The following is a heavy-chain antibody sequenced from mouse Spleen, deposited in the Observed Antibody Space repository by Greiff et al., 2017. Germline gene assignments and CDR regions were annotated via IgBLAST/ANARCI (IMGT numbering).Heavy chain of an antibody. D-gene: IGHD2-4*01. J-gene: IGHJ2*01. V-gene: IGHV1-20*01. CDR3: ARSDYGDY. Sequence: EVKLQQSGPELVKPGDSVKISCKASGYSFTGYFMNWVMQSHGKSLEWIGRINPYNGDTFYNQKFKGKATLTVDKSSSTAHMELRSLTSEDSAVYYCARSDYGDYWGQGTTLTVSS. CDR1: GYSFTGYF. CDR2: INPYNGDT.